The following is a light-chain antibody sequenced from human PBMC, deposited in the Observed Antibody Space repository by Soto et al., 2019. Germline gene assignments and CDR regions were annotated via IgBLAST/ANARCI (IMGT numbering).Light chain of an antibody. CDR1: QSVSNSY. J-gene: IGKJ1*01. V-gene: IGKV3-20*01. Sequence: EIVLAQSPGTLSLSPGERATLSCRASQSVSNSYLAWYQQKPGQAPRLLIYSVSSRATGIPDRFSGSGSGTDFTLTISRLEPEDFAVYFCQQFGTSRWTFGQGTKVEIK. CDR2: SVS. CDR3: QQFGTSRWT.